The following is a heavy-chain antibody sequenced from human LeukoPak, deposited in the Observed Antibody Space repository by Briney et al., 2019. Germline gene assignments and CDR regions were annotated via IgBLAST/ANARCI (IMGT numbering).Heavy chain of an antibody. CDR2: IGSFGSTV. CDR1: GFTFSSCE. CDR3: ARVQVREYSAYAAYYFDY. J-gene: IGHJ4*02. V-gene: IGHV3-48*03. D-gene: IGHD5-12*01. Sequence: PGGSLRLSCAASGFTFSSCEMSWVRQAPGKGLEWVSYIGSFGSTVYYADSMKGRFTISRDNAKNSLYLQMNSLRVEDTAVYYCARVQVREYSAYAAYYFDYWGQGTLVTVSS.